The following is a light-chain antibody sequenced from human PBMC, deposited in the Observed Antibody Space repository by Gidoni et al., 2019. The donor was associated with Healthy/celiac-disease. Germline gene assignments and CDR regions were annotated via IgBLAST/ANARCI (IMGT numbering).Light chain of an antibody. V-gene: IGLV3-1*01. Sequence: SYELTQPPSVSVSPGQTASITCSGDKLGDKYACWYQQKPGQSPVLVIYQDSKRPSGIPERFSGSNSGNTATLTNSGTQAMDEADYYCQAREVFGGGTKLTVL. CDR1: KLGDKY. CDR2: QDS. J-gene: IGLJ2*01. CDR3: QAREV.